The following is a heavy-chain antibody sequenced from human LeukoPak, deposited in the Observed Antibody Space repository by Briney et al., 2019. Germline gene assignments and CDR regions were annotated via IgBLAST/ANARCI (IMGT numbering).Heavy chain of an antibody. CDR1: GYSISSDYY. V-gene: IGHV4-38-2*02. CDR2: IYHSGSI. D-gene: IGHD5-12*01. J-gene: IGHJ4*02. Sequence: KSSETLSLTCTVSGYSISSDYYWGWIRQPPGKGLEWIGSIYHSGSIYYNPSLKSRVTMSIDTSKNQFSLKLSSVTAADTAMYYCAKSNGYGLIDYWGQGTLVTVSS. CDR3: AKSNGYGLIDY.